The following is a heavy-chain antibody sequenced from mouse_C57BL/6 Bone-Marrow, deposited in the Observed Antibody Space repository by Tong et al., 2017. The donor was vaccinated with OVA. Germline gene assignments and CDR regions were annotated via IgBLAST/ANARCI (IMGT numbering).Heavy chain of an antibody. CDR3: ARHPLHYGSSYSWFAY. Sequence: VQLQESGPGLVKPSQSLFLTCSITGFPITSGYYWIWIRQSPGKPLEWMGYITHSGETFYNPSLQSPISITRETSKNQFFLQLNSVTTEDTALYYCARHPLHYGSSYSWFAYWGQGTLVTVSA. CDR1: GFPITSGYY. D-gene: IGHD1-1*01. CDR2: ITHSGET. V-gene: IGHV12-3*01. J-gene: IGHJ3*01.